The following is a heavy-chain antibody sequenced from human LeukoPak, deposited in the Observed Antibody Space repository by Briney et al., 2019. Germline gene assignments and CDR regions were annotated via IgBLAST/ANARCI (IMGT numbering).Heavy chain of an antibody. D-gene: IGHD3-10*01. Sequence: GGSLRLSCAASGFTFSNAWMNWVRQAPGKGLEWVGRIKTKTEGGTTDYAAPVKGRFTISRDDSKNTVYLQMNSLKTEDTAVYYCASYGSGSHDYWGQGSLVTVSS. V-gene: IGHV3-15*01. CDR1: GFTFSNAW. CDR2: IKTKTEGGTT. CDR3: ASYGSGSHDY. J-gene: IGHJ4*02.